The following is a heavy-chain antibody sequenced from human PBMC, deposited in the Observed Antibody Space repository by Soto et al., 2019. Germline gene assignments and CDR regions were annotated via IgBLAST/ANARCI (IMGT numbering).Heavy chain of an antibody. V-gene: IGHV3-15*01. CDR1: GFTFSNTW. CDR3: TTGGGVVVVAATNY. D-gene: IGHD2-15*01. CDR2: IKSKTDGGTT. J-gene: IGHJ4*02. Sequence: GGSLRLSCAASGFTFSNTWMSWVRLAPGKGLEWVGRIKSKTDGGTTDYAAPVKGRFTISRDDSKNTLYLQMNSLKTEDTAVYYCTTGGGVVVVAATNYWGQGTLVTVSS.